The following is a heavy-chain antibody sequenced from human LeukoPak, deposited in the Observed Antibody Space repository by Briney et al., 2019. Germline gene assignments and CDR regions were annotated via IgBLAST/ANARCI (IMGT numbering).Heavy chain of an antibody. D-gene: IGHD3-22*01. CDR2: IYASGST. V-gene: IGHV4-4*07. CDR3: ARGDSSGYYLDAFDI. CDR1: GASISSYY. Sequence: PSETLSLTCTVSGASISSYYWSWIRQPAGKGLEWIGRIYASGSTNYNPSLKSRVTMSVDTSKNQVSLKLSSVTAADTALYYCARGDSSGYYLDAFDIWGQGTMVTVSS. J-gene: IGHJ3*02.